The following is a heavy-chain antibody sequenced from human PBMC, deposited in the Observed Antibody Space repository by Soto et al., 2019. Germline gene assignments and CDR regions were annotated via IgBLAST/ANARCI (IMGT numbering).Heavy chain of an antibody. CDR3: ARGSHRVVMVVAAPRGVDY. Sequence: QVQLVESGGGVVQPGRSLRLSCAASGFTFSSYAMHWVRQAPGKGLEWVAVISYDGSNKYYADSVKGRFTISRDNSKNTLYLQMNRLRAEDTAVYYCARGSHRVVMVVAAPRGVDYWGQGTLVTVSS. CDR2: ISYDGSNK. D-gene: IGHD2-15*01. J-gene: IGHJ4*02. V-gene: IGHV3-30-3*01. CDR1: GFTFSSYA.